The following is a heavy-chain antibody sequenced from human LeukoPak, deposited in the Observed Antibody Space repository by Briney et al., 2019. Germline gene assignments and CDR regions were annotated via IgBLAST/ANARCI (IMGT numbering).Heavy chain of an antibody. Sequence: GGSLRLSCAASGFTFSSYSMNWVRQAPGKGLEWVSSISSSSSYIYYADSVKGRFTISRDNAKNSLYLQMNSLRAEDTALYYCAKDIGCSSTSCPSYHYYYYMDVWGKGTTVTVSS. CDR1: GFTFSSYS. J-gene: IGHJ6*03. V-gene: IGHV3-21*04. D-gene: IGHD2-2*01. CDR3: AKDIGCSSTSCPSYHYYYYMDV. CDR2: ISSSSSYI.